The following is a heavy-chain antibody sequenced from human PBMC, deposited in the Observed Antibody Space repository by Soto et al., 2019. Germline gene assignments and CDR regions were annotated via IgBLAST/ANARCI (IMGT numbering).Heavy chain of an antibody. D-gene: IGHD3-22*01. CDR2: IIPIFGTA. CDR1: GGTFSSYA. J-gene: IGHJ4*02. Sequence: QVQLVQSGAEVKKPGSSVKVSCKASGGTFSSYAISWVRQAPGQGLEWLGGIIPIFGTANYAQKFQGRVTITADESTSTAYMELSSLRSEDTAVYYCARCVGDGYYDSSGYYFDYWGQGTLVTVSS. CDR3: ARCVGDGYYDSSGYYFDY. V-gene: IGHV1-69*01.